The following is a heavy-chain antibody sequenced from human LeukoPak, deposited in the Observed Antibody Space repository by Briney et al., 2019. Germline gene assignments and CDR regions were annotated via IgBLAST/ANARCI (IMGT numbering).Heavy chain of an antibody. CDR1: GGSISSSNW. Sequence: SGTLSLTCAVSGGSISSSNWWSWVRQPPGKGLEWIGEIYHSGSTNYNPSLKSRVTISVDTSKNQFSLKLSSVTAADTAVYYCARSSLRRDGYNSSVRPLDYWGQGTLVTVSS. J-gene: IGHJ4*02. D-gene: IGHD5-24*01. V-gene: IGHV4-4*02. CDR3: ARSSLRRDGYNSSVRPLDY. CDR2: IYHSGST.